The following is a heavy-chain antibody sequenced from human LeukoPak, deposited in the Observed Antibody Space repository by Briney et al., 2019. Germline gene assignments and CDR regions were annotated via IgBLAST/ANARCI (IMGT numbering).Heavy chain of an antibody. D-gene: IGHD3-3*01. CDR1: GDSVSSKNGA. CDR2: TYYRSKWYS. V-gene: IGHV6-1*01. CDR3: ARDSAPGYDFWSGYYKGGMDV. Sequence: SQTLSLTCAISGDSVSSKNGAWNWVRQSPSRGLEWLGRTYYRSKWYSDYAESVQGRMAINPDTSKNEFSLKLSSVTAADAAVYFCARDSAPGYDFWSGYYKGGMDVWGKGTTVTVSS. J-gene: IGHJ6*04.